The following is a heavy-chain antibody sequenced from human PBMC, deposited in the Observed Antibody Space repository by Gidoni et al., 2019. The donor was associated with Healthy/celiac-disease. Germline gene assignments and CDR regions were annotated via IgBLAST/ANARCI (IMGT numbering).Heavy chain of an antibody. CDR3: ARDSHDSSGYYSDAFDI. CDR2: ISSSSSTI. V-gene: IGHV3-48*02. Sequence: VHLVASGGGLVHPGGSLRLSCTASGFPFISYSMNWVRQAPGKGLEGVSYISSSSSTIYYADSVKGRFTISRDNAKNSLYLQMNSLRDEDMAVYYCARDSHDSSGYYSDAFDIWGQGTMVTVSS. D-gene: IGHD3-22*01. CDR1: GFPFISYS. J-gene: IGHJ3*02.